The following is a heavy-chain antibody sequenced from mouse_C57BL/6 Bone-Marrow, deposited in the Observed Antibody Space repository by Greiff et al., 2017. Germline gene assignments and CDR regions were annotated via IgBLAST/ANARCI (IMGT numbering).Heavy chain of an antibody. CDR3: TRVAGSSPFYAMDY. J-gene: IGHJ4*01. CDR1: GFTFSSYA. CDR2: ISSGGDYI. Sequence: EVMLVESGEGLVKPGGSLKLSCAASGFTFSSYAMSWVRQTPEKRLEWVTYISSGGDYIYYADTVKGRFTISRDNARNTLYLQMSSLKSEDTAMYYCTRVAGSSPFYAMDYWGQGTSVTVSS. D-gene: IGHD1-1*01. V-gene: IGHV5-9-1*02.